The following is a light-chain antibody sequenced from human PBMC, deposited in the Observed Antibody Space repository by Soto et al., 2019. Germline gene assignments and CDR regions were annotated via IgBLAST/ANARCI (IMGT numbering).Light chain of an antibody. CDR2: DAS. CDR1: QSVSSSY. V-gene: IGKV3-20*01. CDR3: QQYGSSPLT. J-gene: IGKJ1*01. Sequence: EIVLTQSPGTLSLSPGERATLSCRARQSVSSSYLAWYQQKPGQAPRLLMYDASSRATGIPDRFSGSGSGTDFTLTISRLEPEDFSVYFCQQYGSSPLTFGQGTKVEIK.